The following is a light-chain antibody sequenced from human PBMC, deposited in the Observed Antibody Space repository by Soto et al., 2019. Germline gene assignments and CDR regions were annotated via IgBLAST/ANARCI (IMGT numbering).Light chain of an antibody. CDR2: LNNDGSH. J-gene: IGLJ2*01. Sequence: QLVLTQSPSASASLGASVKLTCTLSSGHSSYAIAWHQKQPGKGPRYLMDLNNDGSHSKGDGIPDRFSGSSSGAERYLITPCLRSEDEADYYCQTWGPGFQVFGGGTKRPVL. CDR1: SGHSSYA. V-gene: IGLV4-69*01. CDR3: QTWGPGFQV.